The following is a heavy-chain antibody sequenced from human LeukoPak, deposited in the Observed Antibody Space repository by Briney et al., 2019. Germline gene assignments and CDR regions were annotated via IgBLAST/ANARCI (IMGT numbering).Heavy chain of an antibody. CDR1: GYTFTGYY. CDR3: ARVPKSSGWSNWFDP. D-gene: IGHD6-19*01. V-gene: IGHV1-2*02. CDR2: INPNSGGT. J-gene: IGHJ5*02. Sequence: ASVKVSCKASGYTFTGYYMHWVRQAPGQGLEWMGWINPNSGGTNYAQKFQGRVTMTRDTSISTAYMELSSLRSEDTAVYYCARVPKSSGWSNWFDPWGQGTLVTVSS.